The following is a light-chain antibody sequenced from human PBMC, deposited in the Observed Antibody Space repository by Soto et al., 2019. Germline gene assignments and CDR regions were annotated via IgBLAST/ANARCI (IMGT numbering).Light chain of an antibody. CDR1: QSISTS. Sequence: DIQVTQSPSTLSASVGDRVTITCRASQSISTSLAWHQQKPGKAPRLLIDKASSVQSGVQSRFSGSGSGTEFTLTSSSLQPDDFATYYCLQYYSYPPSFGQGTKVEIK. CDR3: LQYYSYPPS. J-gene: IGKJ1*01. V-gene: IGKV1-5*03. CDR2: KAS.